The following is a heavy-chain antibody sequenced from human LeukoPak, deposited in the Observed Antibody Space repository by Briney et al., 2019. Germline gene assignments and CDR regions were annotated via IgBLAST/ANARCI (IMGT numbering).Heavy chain of an antibody. CDR1: GGSISSSSYY. D-gene: IGHD3-3*01. CDR2: IYYSGST. V-gene: IGHV4-39*01. Sequence: SETLSLTCTVSGGSISSSSYYWGWLRQPPGTGLEWIGSIYYSGSTYYNPSLKSRVTISVDTSKNQFSLKLSSVTAADTAVYYCARRPGYYDFWSGYDYWGQGTLVTVSS. J-gene: IGHJ4*02. CDR3: ARRPGYYDFWSGYDY.